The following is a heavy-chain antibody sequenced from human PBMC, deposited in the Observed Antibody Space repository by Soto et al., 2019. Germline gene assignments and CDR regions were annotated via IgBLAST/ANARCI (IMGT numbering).Heavy chain of an antibody. CDR3: ASYPTGASYLDY. CDR2: IYYSGST. CDR1: GGSISSGDYY. Sequence: SETLSLTCTVSGGSISSGDYYWSWIRQPPGKGLEWIGYIYYSGSTYYNPSIKSRVTISVDTSKNQFSLKLSSVTAADTAVYYCASYPTGASYLDYWGQGTLVTVSS. D-gene: IGHD3-10*01. J-gene: IGHJ4*02. V-gene: IGHV4-30-4*01.